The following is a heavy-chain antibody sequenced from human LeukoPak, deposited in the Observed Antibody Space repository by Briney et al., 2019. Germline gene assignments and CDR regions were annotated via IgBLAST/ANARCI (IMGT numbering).Heavy chain of an antibody. CDR1: GGSFSGYY. D-gene: IGHD3-3*01. CDR3: ARGTTRLWSGYYPARGHFDY. CDR2: INHSGST. V-gene: IGHV4-34*01. J-gene: IGHJ4*02. Sequence: PSETLSLTWAVYGGSFSGYYWSWIRQPPGKGLEWIGEINHSGSTNYNPSLKSRVTISVDTSKNQFSLKLSSVTAADTAVYYCARGTTRLWSGYYPARGHFDYWGQGTLVTVSS.